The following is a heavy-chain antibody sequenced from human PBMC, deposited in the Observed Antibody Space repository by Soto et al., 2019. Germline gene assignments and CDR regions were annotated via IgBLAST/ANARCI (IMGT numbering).Heavy chain of an antibody. J-gene: IGHJ6*04. CDR2: IDNAGTDS. V-gene: IGHV3-74*01. Sequence: EVQLVESGGGLVQPGGSRSPSCAPPGSTFGGGSMHWVRKAPGKGLVWVSGIDNAGTDSTYADSVKGRFTSSRDNAKNTLYLQMNSLRVEDTAVYYCARGWFGPDVWGKGTTVTVSS. CDR1: GSTFGGGS. CDR3: ARGWFGPDV. D-gene: IGHD3-10*01.